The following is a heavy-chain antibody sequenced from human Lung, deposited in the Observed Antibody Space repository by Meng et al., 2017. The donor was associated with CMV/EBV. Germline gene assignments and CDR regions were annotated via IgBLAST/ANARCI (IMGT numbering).Heavy chain of an antibody. V-gene: IGHV3-66*01. CDR1: GFTVSSNY. J-gene: IGHJ4*02. CDR2: IYHGDKT. Sequence: EVQLVESXXDXVQPGXSLRLSCVASGFTVSSNYMHWVRQAPGKGLEWVSVIYHGDKTSYADSVQGRFTVSRDDSKNTVYLQLTNLRVDDTAVYRCSTIEKEVDYWGQGPLVTVSS. CDR3: STIEKEVDY. D-gene: IGHD5-24*01.